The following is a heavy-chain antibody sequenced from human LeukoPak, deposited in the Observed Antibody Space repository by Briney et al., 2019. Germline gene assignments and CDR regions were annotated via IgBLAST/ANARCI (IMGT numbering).Heavy chain of an antibody. CDR1: GGSISSYY. CDR2: IYYSGST. D-gene: IGHD3-22*01. V-gene: IGHV4-59*08. CDR3: ARTTYYYDSSGYGYYFDY. J-gene: IGHJ4*02. Sequence: SETLSLTCTVSGGSISSYYWSWIRQPPGKGLEWIGYIYYSGSTNYNPSLKSRVTISVDTSKNQFSLKLSSVTAADTAVYYCARTTYYYDSSGYGYYFDYWGQRTLVTASS.